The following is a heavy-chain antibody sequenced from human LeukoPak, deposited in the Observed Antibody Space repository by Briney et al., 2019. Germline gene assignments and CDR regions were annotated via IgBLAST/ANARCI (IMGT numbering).Heavy chain of an antibody. D-gene: IGHD2-15*01. J-gene: IGHJ3*02. V-gene: IGHV4-59*01. Sequence: PSETLSLTCTVSGVSISSYYWSWIRQPPGKGLEWVGYIYYSGGTNYNPSLKSRVTISVDTSKNQFPLKLSSVTAADKDVYYCARVKRLYRGVVEAFDIWGQGTMVTVSS. CDR2: IYYSGGT. CDR1: GVSISSYY. CDR3: ARVKRLYRGVVEAFDI.